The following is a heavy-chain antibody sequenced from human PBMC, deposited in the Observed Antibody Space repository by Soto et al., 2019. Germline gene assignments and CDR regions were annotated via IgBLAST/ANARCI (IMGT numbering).Heavy chain of an antibody. D-gene: IGHD3-22*01. J-gene: IGHJ3*02. Sequence: PGGSLRLSCAASGFTFSSYWMSWVRQAPGKGLEWVANIKQDGSEKYYVDSVKGRFTISRDNAKKSLYLQMNNLRAEDTAVYYCTRGFTYYYDSSGYYYDAFDIWGQGTMVTVSS. V-gene: IGHV3-7*01. CDR1: GFTFSSYW. CDR3: TRGFTYYYDSSGYYYDAFDI. CDR2: IKQDGSEK.